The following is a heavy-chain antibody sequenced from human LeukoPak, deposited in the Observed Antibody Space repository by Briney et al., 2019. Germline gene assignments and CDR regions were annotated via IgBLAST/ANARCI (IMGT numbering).Heavy chain of an antibody. V-gene: IGHV4-59*01. Sequence: SETLSLTCTVSGGSISSYYWSWIRQPPGKGLEWIGYIYYSGSTNYNPSLKSRVTISVDTSKNQFSLKLGSVTAAGTAVYYCARLQYYYGSGSDFDYWGQGTLVTVS. D-gene: IGHD3-10*01. CDR3: ARLQYYYGSGSDFDY. J-gene: IGHJ4*02. CDR1: GGSISSYY. CDR2: IYYSGST.